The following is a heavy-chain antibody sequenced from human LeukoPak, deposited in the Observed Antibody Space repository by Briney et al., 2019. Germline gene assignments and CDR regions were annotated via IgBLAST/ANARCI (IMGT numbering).Heavy chain of an antibody. CDR2: ISSSGSTI. D-gene: IGHD1-26*01. V-gene: IGHV3-48*03. CDR1: GFTFSSYG. J-gene: IGHJ6*02. Sequence: GGSLRLSCAASGFTFSSYGMNWVRQAPGKGLEWVSYISSSGSTIYYADSVKGRFTISRDNAKNSLYLQMNSLRAEDTAVYYCARDLPGGSYYYYYGMDVWGQGTTVTVSS. CDR3: ARDLPGGSYYYYYGMDV.